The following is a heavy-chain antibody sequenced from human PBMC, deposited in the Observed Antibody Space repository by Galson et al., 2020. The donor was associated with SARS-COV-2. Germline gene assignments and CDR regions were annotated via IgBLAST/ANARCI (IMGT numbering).Heavy chain of an antibody. CDR2: LSGGGFHT. CDR3: ARVHADTYRDGIDV. D-gene: IGHD2-21*01. V-gene: IGHV3-21*01. Sequence: GESLKISCVASGFTFNTYDMNWVRQAPGEGPEWVASLSGGGFHTYSTDSVKGRFTIPTDNTKNSLYLQMNNLRAEDTAVYYCARVHADTYRDGIDVWGQGTTSAVS. CDR1: GFTFNTYD. J-gene: IGHJ6*02.